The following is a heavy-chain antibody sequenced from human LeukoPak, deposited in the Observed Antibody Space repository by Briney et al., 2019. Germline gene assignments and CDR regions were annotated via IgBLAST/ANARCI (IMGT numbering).Heavy chain of an antibody. Sequence: GSLRLSCAASGFTFSSYGMSWIRQPPGKGLEWIGEINHSGSTNYNPSLKSRVTISVDTSKNQFSLKLSSVTAADTAVYYCARGTPTMVRGVISSFDYWGQGTLVTVSS. CDR1: GFTFSSYG. D-gene: IGHD3-10*01. CDR2: INHSGST. CDR3: ARGTPTMVRGVISSFDY. V-gene: IGHV4-34*01. J-gene: IGHJ4*02.